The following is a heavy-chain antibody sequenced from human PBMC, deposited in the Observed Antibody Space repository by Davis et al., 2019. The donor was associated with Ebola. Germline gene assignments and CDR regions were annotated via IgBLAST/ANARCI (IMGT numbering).Heavy chain of an antibody. Sequence: MPSETLSLTCAVYGGSFSGYYWSWIRQPPGKGLEWIGEINHSGSTNYNPSLKSRVTISVDTSKNQFSLKLSSVTAADTAVYYCARFGIFSGATPSFDYWGQGTLVTVSS. V-gene: IGHV4-34*01. D-gene: IGHD1-26*01. CDR3: ARFGIFSGATPSFDY. CDR2: INHSGST. CDR1: GGSFSGYY. J-gene: IGHJ4*02.